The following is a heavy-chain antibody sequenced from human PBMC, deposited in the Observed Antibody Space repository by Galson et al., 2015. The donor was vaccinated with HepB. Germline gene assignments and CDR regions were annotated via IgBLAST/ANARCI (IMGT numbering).Heavy chain of an antibody. Sequence: SLRLSCAASGFIFSDYYMSWIRQAPGKGLEWVSYISISDSSTIYYAASVKGRFTISRDNAKNSMYLQMNNLRAEDTAVYYCARAALGWFDPWGQATLVTVSS. J-gene: IGHJ5*02. CDR1: GFIFSDYY. CDR3: ARAALGWFDP. D-gene: IGHD6-25*01. V-gene: IGHV3-11*01. CDR2: ISISDSSTI.